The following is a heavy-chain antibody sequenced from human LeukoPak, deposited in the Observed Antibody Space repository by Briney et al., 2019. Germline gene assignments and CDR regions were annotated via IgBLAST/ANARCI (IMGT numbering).Heavy chain of an antibody. J-gene: IGHJ6*03. V-gene: IGHV3-30*02. D-gene: IGHD5-12*01. CDR2: IRYDGSNK. CDR3: ARERGYDPPTVYYYYYYMDV. Sequence: GGSLRLSCAASGFTFSSYGMHWVRQAPGKGLEWVAFIRYDGSNKYYADSVKGRFTISRDNAKNSLYLQMNSLRAEDTAVYYCARERGYDPPTVYYYYYYMDVWGKGTTVTISS. CDR1: GFTFSSYG.